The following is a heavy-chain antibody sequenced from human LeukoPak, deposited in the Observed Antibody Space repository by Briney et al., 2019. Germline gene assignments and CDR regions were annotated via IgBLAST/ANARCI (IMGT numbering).Heavy chain of an antibody. V-gene: IGHV3-23*01. Sequence: PGGSLRLSCAASGFPFRSYAMKWVRQAPGKGLEWVSAISGSGGSTYYADSVKGRFTISRDNSKNTLYLQMNSLRAEDTAVYYCAKEGNYDILTGQPDGYFDYWGQGTLVTVSS. D-gene: IGHD3-9*01. CDR3: AKEGNYDILTGQPDGYFDY. CDR2: ISGSGGST. CDR1: GFPFRSYA. J-gene: IGHJ4*02.